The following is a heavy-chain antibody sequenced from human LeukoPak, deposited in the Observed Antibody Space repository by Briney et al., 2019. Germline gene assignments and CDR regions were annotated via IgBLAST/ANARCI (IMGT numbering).Heavy chain of an antibody. Sequence: GGTLRLSCAASGFTFSSYGMSWVRQAPGKGLEWVSAISGSGGSTYYADSAKGRFTISRDNSKNTLYLQMNSLRAEDTAVYYCAKDSRPASIYYDSSGYYCSWGQGTLVTVSS. V-gene: IGHV3-23*01. D-gene: IGHD3-22*01. CDR1: GFTFSSYG. CDR2: ISGSGGST. J-gene: IGHJ4*02. CDR3: AKDSRPASIYYDSSGYYCS.